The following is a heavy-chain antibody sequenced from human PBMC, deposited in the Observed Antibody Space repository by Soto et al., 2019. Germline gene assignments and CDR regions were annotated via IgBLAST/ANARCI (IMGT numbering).Heavy chain of an antibody. CDR2: IGGSGGVGGVT. V-gene: IGHV3-23*01. Sequence: GGSLRLSCTASGFIFNNYAMSWVRQGPGKGLEWVSLIGGSGGVGGVTYYVDSVKDRFTISRDNSKNTLYLHMNSLRVEDTAVYNCAKGLLYSELDSWGQGTLVPVSP. CDR1: GFIFNNYA. D-gene: IGHD3-16*01. CDR3: AKGLLYSELDS. J-gene: IGHJ4*02.